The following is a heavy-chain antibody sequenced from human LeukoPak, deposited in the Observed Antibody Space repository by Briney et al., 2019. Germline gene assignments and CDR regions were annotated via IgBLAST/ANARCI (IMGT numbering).Heavy chain of an antibody. CDR3: ASAFRVGPTRGLFDY. Sequence: PSETLSLTCTVSGGSISSYYWGWIRQPPGKGLEWIGSIYHSGSTYYNPSLKSRVTISVDTSKNQFSLKLSSVTAADTAVYYCASAFRVGPTRGLFDYWGQGTLVPVSS. V-gene: IGHV4-59*04. J-gene: IGHJ4*02. CDR2: IYHSGST. D-gene: IGHD1-26*01. CDR1: GGSISSYY.